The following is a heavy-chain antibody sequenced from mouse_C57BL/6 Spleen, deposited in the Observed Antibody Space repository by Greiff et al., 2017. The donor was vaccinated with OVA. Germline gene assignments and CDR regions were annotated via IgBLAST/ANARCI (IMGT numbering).Heavy chain of an antibody. V-gene: IGHV1-63*01. J-gene: IGHJ4*01. CDR2: IYPGGGYT. CDR3: ARRYYYGSSYDAMDY. D-gene: IGHD1-1*01. Sequence: QVQLQQSGAELVRPGTSVKMSCKASGYTFTNYWIGWAKQRPGHGLEWIGDIYPGGGYTNYNEKFKGKATLTADKSSSTAYMQFSSLTSEDSAIYYCARRYYYGSSYDAMDYWGQGTSVTVSS. CDR1: GYTFTNYW.